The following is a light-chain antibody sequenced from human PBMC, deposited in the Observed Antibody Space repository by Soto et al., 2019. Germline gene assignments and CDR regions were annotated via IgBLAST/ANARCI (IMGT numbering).Light chain of an antibody. Sequence: EIVSTQSPATLSLSPGERATLSCRASQSVSSYLAWYQQKPGQAPRLLIYAAYTRHTGIPYRFSGSGSGTDFTLTISRLQPEDFAVYYCKQYGSSPCDFGGGTKVDI. J-gene: IGKJ4*01. CDR1: QSVSSY. V-gene: IGKV3-20*01. CDR2: AAY. CDR3: KQYGSSPCD.